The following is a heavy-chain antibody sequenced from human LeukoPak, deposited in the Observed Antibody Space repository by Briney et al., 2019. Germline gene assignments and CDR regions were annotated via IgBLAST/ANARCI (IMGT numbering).Heavy chain of an antibody. D-gene: IGHD3-22*01. CDR1: GFTVSNNY. V-gene: IGHV3-53*01. Sequence: GGSLRLSCAASGFTVSNNYMSWVRQAPGKGLQWVSVIYSGGSTYYADSVKGRFTISRDNSKNTLYLQMNSLRAEDTAVYYCARQDRYRYYYDSSGHISHWGQGTLVTVSS. J-gene: IGHJ1*01. CDR2: IYSGGST. CDR3: ARQDRYRYYYDSSGHISH.